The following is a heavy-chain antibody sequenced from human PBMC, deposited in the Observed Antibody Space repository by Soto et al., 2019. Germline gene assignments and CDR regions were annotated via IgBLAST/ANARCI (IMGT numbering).Heavy chain of an antibody. J-gene: IGHJ5*02. Sequence: GASVKVSCKASGYTFTSYDINWVRQATGQGLEWMGWMNPNSGNTGYAQKFQGRVTMTRNTSISTAYMELSSLRSEDTAVYYCARRRYCSNTSCPQNGWFDPWGQGTLVTVSS. CDR2: MNPNSGNT. CDR1: GYTFTSYD. CDR3: ARRRYCSNTSCPQNGWFDP. D-gene: IGHD2-2*01. V-gene: IGHV1-8*01.